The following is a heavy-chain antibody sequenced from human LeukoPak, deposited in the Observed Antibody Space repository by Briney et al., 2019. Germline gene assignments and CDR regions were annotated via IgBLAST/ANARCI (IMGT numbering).Heavy chain of an antibody. CDR1: GFTFDDYA. J-gene: IGHJ4*02. Sequence: PGGSLRLSCAASGFTFDDYAMHWVRQAPGKGLEWVSGISWNSGSIGYADSVKGRFTISRDNAKNSLYVQMNSLRAEDTALYYCAKASSWGSYRYDYFDYWGQGTLVTVSS. CDR3: AKASSWGSYRYDYFDY. CDR2: ISWNSGSI. D-gene: IGHD3-16*02. V-gene: IGHV3-9*01.